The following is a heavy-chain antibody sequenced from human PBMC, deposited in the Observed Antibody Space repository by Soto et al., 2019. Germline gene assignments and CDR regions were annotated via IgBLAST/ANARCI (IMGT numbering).Heavy chain of an antibody. D-gene: IGHD3-22*01. V-gene: IGHV1-69*01. Sequence: QVQLVQSGAEVKKPGSSVKVSCKASGGTFSSYAISWVRQAPGQGLEWMGGIIPIFGTANYAQKFQGRVTITADESTSTAYMELSRLRSEDTAVYYCARAYYYDSSGYSPETFDIWGQGTMVTVSS. CDR3: ARAYYYDSSGYSPETFDI. CDR2: IIPIFGTA. CDR1: GGTFSSYA. J-gene: IGHJ3*02.